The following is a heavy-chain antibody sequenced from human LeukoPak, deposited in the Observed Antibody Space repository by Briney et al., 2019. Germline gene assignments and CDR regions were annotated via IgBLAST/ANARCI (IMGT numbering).Heavy chain of an antibody. J-gene: IGHJ4*02. CDR3: ARDSSRTPTVTTDFDY. Sequence: SVTVSCKASGGTFSSYAISWVRQAPGQGLEWMGRIIPILGIANYAQKFQGRVTITADKSTSTAYMELSSLRSEDTAVYYCARDSSRTPTVTTDFDYWGQGTLVTVSS. CDR1: GGTFSSYA. V-gene: IGHV1-69*04. D-gene: IGHD4-11*01. CDR2: IIPILGIA.